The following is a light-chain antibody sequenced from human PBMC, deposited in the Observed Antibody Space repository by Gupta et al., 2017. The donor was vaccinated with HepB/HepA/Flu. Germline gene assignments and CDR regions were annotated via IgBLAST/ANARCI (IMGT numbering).Light chain of an antibody. Sequence: DIQMTQSPSPLSASVGDRVTITCRASQSISSYLAWYQQKPGKAPKLLIYKASSLESGVPSRFSGSGSGTDFTLTISSLQPDDFATYYCQQYSTYPLTFGPGTKVHIK. CDR1: QSISSY. J-gene: IGKJ3*01. CDR2: KAS. V-gene: IGKV1-5*03. CDR3: QQYSTYPLT.